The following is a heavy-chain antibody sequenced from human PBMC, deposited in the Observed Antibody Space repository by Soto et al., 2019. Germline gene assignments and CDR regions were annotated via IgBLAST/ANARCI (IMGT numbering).Heavy chain of an antibody. CDR2: INAGNGNT. D-gene: IGHD3-10*01. V-gene: IGHV1-3*01. J-gene: IGHJ4*02. Sequence: ASVKVSCKASGNTFTSYAMHWVRQAPGQRLEWMGWINAGNGNTKYSQKFRGRVTITRDTSASTAYLQLNSLKTEDTAVYYCTKERLYLGSGSHYPLNDYWGPGSLVTVSS. CDR3: TKERLYLGSGSHYPLNDY. CDR1: GNTFTSYA.